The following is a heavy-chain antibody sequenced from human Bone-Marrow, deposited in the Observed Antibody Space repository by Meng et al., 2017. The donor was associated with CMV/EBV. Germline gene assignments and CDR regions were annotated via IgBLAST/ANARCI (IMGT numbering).Heavy chain of an antibody. CDR1: GYTFTSYD. V-gene: IGHV1-2*02. J-gene: IGHJ5*02. D-gene: IGHD6-13*01. CDR2: INPKSGVT. Sequence: SGYTFTSYDMHWVRQAPGQGLEWMGWINPKSGVTNFAQRFKGRVTMTRDTSISTGYMELSRLRSDDTAVYYCATDLAALGTGWFDPWGQGTLVTVSS. CDR3: ATDLAALGTGWFDP.